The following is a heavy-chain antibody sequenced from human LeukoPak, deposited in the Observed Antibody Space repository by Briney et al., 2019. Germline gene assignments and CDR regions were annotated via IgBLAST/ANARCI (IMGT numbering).Heavy chain of an antibody. CDR1: GFTFSSYA. CDR3: ARDYTRTTGWFDP. CDR2: IRYDGSKK. V-gene: IGHV3-30*02. D-gene: IGHD1-1*01. J-gene: IGHJ5*02. Sequence: GGSLRLSCAASGFTFSSYAMHWVRQAPGKGLEWVAFIRYDGSKKYYADSVKGRFTISRDDSKNTLYLQMNSLRAEDTAVFYCARDYTRTTGWFDPWGQGTLVTVSS.